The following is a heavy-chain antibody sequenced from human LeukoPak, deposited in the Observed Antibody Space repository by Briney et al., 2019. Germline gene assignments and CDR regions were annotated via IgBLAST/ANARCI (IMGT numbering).Heavy chain of an antibody. CDR1: GFTFSSYC. CDR2: IKQDGSEK. CDR3: ARYLAWGAFDY. Sequence: GGSLRLSCAPSGFTFSSYCMSWVRQAPGKGLEWGANIKQDGSEKYYVDSVKGRFTISRDNAKNTLSLQMNSLRVEDTAVYYCARYLAWGAFDYWGQGTLVSVSS. D-gene: IGHD7-27*01. J-gene: IGHJ4*02. V-gene: IGHV3-7*03.